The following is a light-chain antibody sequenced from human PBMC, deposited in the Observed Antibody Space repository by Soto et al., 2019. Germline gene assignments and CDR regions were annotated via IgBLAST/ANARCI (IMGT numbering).Light chain of an antibody. Sequence: KMSLSLSSLSAYVGDRVTITCRASQSIYDSLHWYQHKPGQAPTVLIYAASSLQNGVPARFGGSGSGTDFTLTISNLQPEDCAIYYCQQSFSIPLTFGGRSMV. V-gene: IGKV1-39*01. J-gene: IGKJ4*01. CDR3: QQSFSIPLT. CDR1: QSIYDS. CDR2: AAS.